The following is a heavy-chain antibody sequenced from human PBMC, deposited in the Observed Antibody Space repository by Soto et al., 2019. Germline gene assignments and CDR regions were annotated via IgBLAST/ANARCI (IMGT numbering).Heavy chain of an antibody. Sequence: EVQLLESGGGLVQPGGSLRLSCAASGFPFSSYAMSWVRQAPGKGLEWVSTISRSGGGTSYADSLKGRFTISRDSTKNTLYLQMNSLRAEDTAVYYYAKDRYCSGTSCYAGFAYWGQGTLVTVSS. J-gene: IGHJ4*02. CDR1: GFPFSSYA. CDR3: AKDRYCSGTSCYAGFAY. CDR2: ISRSGGGT. V-gene: IGHV3-23*01. D-gene: IGHD2-2*01.